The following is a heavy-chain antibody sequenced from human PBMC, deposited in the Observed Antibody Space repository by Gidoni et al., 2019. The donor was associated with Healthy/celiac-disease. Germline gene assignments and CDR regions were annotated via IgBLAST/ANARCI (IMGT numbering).Heavy chain of an antibody. V-gene: IGHV3-23*01. CDR3: AKDRRIAAPEAPDY. D-gene: IGHD6-6*01. CDR1: GSTFSSYA. CDR2: ISGSGGST. J-gene: IGHJ4*02. Sequence: EVQLLESGGGLVQPGGSLRLSCAASGSTFSSYAMSWVRQAPGKGLEWVAAISGSGGSTYYANSVKGRFTISRDNSKNTLYLQMNSLRAEDTAVYYCAKDRRIAAPEAPDYWGQGTLVTVSS.